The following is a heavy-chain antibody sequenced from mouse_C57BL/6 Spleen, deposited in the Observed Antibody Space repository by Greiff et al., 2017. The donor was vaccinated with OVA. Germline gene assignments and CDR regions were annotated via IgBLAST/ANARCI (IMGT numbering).Heavy chain of an antibody. CDR1: GFTFSDYY. CDR3: AREGKKDWYFDV. V-gene: IGHV5-16*01. CDR2: INYDGSST. J-gene: IGHJ1*03. D-gene: IGHD2-1*01. Sequence: EVKLVESEGGLVQPGRSMKLSCTASGFTFSDYYMAWVRQVPEKGLEWVANINYDGSSTYYLDSLKSRFIISRDNAKNILYLQMSSLKSEDTATYYCAREGKKDWYFDVWGTGTTVTVSS.